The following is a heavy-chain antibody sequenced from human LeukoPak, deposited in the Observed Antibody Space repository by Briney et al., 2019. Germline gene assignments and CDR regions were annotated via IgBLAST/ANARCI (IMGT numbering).Heavy chain of an antibody. D-gene: IGHD1-26*01. V-gene: IGHV4-59*01. CDR3: ARDHGIVGATIGFDY. J-gene: IGHJ4*02. Sequence: SETLSLTCTVSGGSISSYYWSWIRQPPGKGLEWIGYIYYSGSTNYNPSLKSRVTISVDTSKNQFSLKRSSVTAADTAVYYCARDHGIVGATIGFDYWGQGTLVTVSS. CDR2: IYYSGST. CDR1: GGSISSYY.